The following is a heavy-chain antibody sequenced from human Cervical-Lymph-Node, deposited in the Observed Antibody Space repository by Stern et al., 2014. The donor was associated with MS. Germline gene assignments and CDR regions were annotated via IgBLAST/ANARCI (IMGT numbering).Heavy chain of an antibody. CDR1: GGTFSTFV. CDR2: IALIFETT. Sequence: VQLVQSGAEVKKPGSSVKVSCKASGGTFSTFVINWVRQAPGQGLEWMGGIALIFETTNYAQKFQGRVTITADESTSTDYMELSSLRSEDTAVYYCARLDTSGYFYYDMDVWGQGTTVTVSS. CDR3: ARLDTSGYFYYDMDV. V-gene: IGHV1-69*01. J-gene: IGHJ6*02. D-gene: IGHD3-22*01.